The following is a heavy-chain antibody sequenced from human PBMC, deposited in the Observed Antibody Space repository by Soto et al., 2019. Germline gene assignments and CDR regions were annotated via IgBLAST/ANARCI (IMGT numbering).Heavy chain of an antibody. Sequence: GASVKVSCKASGYTFTSYAMHWVRQAPGQRLEWMGWINAGNGNTKYSQKFQGRVTITRDTSASTAYMELSSLRSEDTAVYYCARDRGYSSGWYGYFDYWGQGTLVTV. V-gene: IGHV1-3*01. CDR1: GYTFTSYA. CDR2: INAGNGNT. D-gene: IGHD6-19*01. CDR3: ARDRGYSSGWYGYFDY. J-gene: IGHJ4*02.